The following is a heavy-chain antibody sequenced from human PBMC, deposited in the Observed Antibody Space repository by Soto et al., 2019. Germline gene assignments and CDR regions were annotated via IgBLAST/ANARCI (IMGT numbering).Heavy chain of an antibody. Sequence: ASVKVSCKVSGYTLTELSMHWVRQAPGQGLEWMGWISAYNGNTNYAQKLQGRVTMTTDTSTSTAYMELRSLRSDDTAVYYCARVRDTTVTIDYWGQGTLVTVSS. J-gene: IGHJ4*02. D-gene: IGHD4-17*01. V-gene: IGHV1-18*01. CDR3: ARVRDTTVTIDY. CDR1: GYTLTELS. CDR2: ISAYNGNT.